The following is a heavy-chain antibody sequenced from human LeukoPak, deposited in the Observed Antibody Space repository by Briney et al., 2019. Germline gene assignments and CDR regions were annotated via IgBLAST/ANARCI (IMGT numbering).Heavy chain of an antibody. J-gene: IGHJ3*02. Sequence: PSETLSLTSTVSGGSISSYYWSWIRQPAGKGLEWIGRIYTSGGTNYNPSLKSRVTMSVDTSKNQFSLKLSSVTAADTAVYYCARGPHYGDYVPAFDIWGQGTMVTVSS. CDR3: ARGPHYGDYVPAFDI. CDR2: IYTSGGT. CDR1: GGSISSYY. D-gene: IGHD4-17*01. V-gene: IGHV4-4*07.